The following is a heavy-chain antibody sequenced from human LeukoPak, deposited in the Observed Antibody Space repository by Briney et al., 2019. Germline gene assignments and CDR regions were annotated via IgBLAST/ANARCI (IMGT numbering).Heavy chain of an antibody. CDR3: ARDRAGVYSYGSGSYYKRADAFDN. J-gene: IGHJ3*02. V-gene: IGHV6-1*01. Sequence: SQTLSLTCAISGDSVSSNSAAWNWIRQSPSRGLEWLGRTYYRSKWYNDYAVSVKSRITINPDTSKNQFSLQLNSVTPEDTAVYYCARDRAGVYSYGSGSYYKRADAFDNWGQGTMVTVSS. D-gene: IGHD3-10*01. CDR2: TYYRSKWYN. CDR1: GDSVSSNSAA.